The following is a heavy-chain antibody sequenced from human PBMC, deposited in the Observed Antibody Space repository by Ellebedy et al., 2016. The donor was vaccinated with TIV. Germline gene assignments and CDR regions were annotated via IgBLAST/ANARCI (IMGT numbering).Heavy chain of an antibody. CDR1: GFSFYNYA. Sequence: GESLKISCTASGFSFYNYAMNWVRQAPGKGLEWVSAISGTGVSTYYADSVKSRLTISRDNSKNTVYLQMNSLRAEDTAIYYCAKGYKKWPYYGMDVWGQGTTVTVSS. CDR3: AKGYKKWPYYGMDV. V-gene: IGHV3-23*01. CDR2: ISGTGVST. J-gene: IGHJ6*02. D-gene: IGHD1-14*01.